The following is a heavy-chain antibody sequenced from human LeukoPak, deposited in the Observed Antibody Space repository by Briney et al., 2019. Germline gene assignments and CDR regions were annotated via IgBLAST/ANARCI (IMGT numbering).Heavy chain of an antibody. CDR2: ISYDGSNK. J-gene: IGHJ6*02. CDR1: GFTFSSYA. V-gene: IGHV3-30-3*01. D-gene: IGHD4-17*01. CDR3: ARGMTVTLKGMDV. Sequence: GGSLRLSCAASGFTFSSYAMRWVRQAPGKGLEWVAVISYDGSNKYYADSVKGRFTISRDNSKNTLYLQMNSLRAEDTAVYYCARGMTVTLKGMDVWGQGTTVTVSS.